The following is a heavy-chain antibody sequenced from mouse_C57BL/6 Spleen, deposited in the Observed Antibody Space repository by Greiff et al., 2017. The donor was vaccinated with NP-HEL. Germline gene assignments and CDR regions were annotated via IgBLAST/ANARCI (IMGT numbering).Heavy chain of an antibody. CDR3: ARSGAYSNYAMDY. CDR1: GYTFTDYN. CDR2: INPNNGGT. D-gene: IGHD2-5*01. V-gene: IGHV1-18*01. Sequence: VHVKQSGPELVKPGASVKIPCKASGYTFTDYNMDWVKQSHGKSLEWIGDINPNNGGTIYNQKFKGKATLTVDKSSSTAYMELRSLTSEDTAVYYCARSGAYSNYAMDYWGQGTSVTVSS. J-gene: IGHJ4*01.